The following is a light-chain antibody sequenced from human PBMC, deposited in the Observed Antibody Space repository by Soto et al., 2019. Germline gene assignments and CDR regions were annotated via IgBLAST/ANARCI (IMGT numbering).Light chain of an antibody. V-gene: IGKV1-39*01. CDR1: QSISSY. CDR2: AAS. Sequence: DVQKTQSPSSLSASVGDRVTITCRASQSISSYLNWYQQKPGKAPKLLIYAASSLQSGVPSRFSGSGSGTDFTLTISSLQPEDFATYYCQQSYSTPITFGQGRRLEIK. CDR3: QQSYSTPIT. J-gene: IGKJ5*01.